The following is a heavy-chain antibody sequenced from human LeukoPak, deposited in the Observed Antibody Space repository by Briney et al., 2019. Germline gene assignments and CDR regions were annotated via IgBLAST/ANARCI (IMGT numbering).Heavy chain of an antibody. CDR3: ASGAQSDY. CDR1: GFTFINYN. CDR2: ISSSSVYK. Sequence: GGSLRLSCAASGFTFINYNMNWVRQAPGKGLEWVSSISSSSVYKYYADSVKGRFTISRDNAKNSLFLRMNRLRADDTAVYYCASGAQSDYWGQGTLVTVSS. J-gene: IGHJ4*02. V-gene: IGHV3-21*01. D-gene: IGHD1-26*01.